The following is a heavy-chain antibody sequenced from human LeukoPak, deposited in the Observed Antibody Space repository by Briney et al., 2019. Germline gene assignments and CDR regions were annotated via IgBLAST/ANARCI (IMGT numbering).Heavy chain of an antibody. CDR1: GGSIGSGGYS. CDR2: IYHSGST. CDR3: ARDRRGGWFDP. D-gene: IGHD3-10*01. V-gene: IGHV4-30-2*01. Sequence: SQTLSLTCAVSGGSIGSGGYSWSWIRQPPGKGLEWIGYIYHSGSTYYNPSLKSRVTISVDRSKNQFSLKLSSVTAADTAVYYCARDRRGGWFDPWGQGTLVTVSS. J-gene: IGHJ5*02.